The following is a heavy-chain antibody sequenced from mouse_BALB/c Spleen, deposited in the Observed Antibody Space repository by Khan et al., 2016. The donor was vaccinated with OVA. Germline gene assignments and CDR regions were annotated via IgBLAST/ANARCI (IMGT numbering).Heavy chain of an antibody. J-gene: IGHJ2*01. CDR1: GYTFTSYW. Sequence: VQLQQSGTVLARPGASVKMSCKASGYTFTSYWMPWVKQRPGQGLEWIGAIYPGNSDTNYNQNFKGKATLTAVTSTSTAYMELNSLTNEDSAVYYCTRNGFGNYESWDYWGQGTTLTVSS. CDR3: TRNGFGNYESWDY. V-gene: IGHV1-5*01. D-gene: IGHD2-1*01. CDR2: IYPGNSDT.